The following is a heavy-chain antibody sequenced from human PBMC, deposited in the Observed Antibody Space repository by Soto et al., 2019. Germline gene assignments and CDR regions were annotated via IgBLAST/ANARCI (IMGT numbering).Heavy chain of an antibody. Sequence: QVQLVQSGAEVKKPGSSVKVSCKASGDTFSSHLISWVRQAPGQGLEWMGGILPIFDTPKYAQRFQGRVSCTADEYSSTASMELRSLTSEDTAVYYCATDHCSCGACYEDHFHYWGLGTLEAVSS. V-gene: IGHV1-69*01. CDR1: GDTFSSHL. CDR2: ILPIFDTP. J-gene: IGHJ4*02. CDR3: ATDHCSCGACYEDHFHY. D-gene: IGHD2-15*01.